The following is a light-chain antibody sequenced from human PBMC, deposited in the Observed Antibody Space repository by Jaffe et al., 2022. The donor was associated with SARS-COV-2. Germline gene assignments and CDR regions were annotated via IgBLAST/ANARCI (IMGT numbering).Light chain of an antibody. J-gene: IGLJ3*02. Sequence: SYVLPQPPSVSVAPGQTAWITCGGSNIGSKSVHWYQRKPGQAPVVVIYYDDERPSGIPERFSGSNSGNTATLTISRVEAGDEADYYCQVWDITSDFPVFGGGTKVTVL. V-gene: IGLV3-21*04. CDR2: YDD. CDR3: QVWDITSDFPV. CDR1: NIGSKS.